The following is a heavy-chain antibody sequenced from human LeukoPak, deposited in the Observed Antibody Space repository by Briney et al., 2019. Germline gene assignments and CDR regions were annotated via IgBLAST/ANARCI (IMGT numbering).Heavy chain of an antibody. Sequence: SETLSLTCTVSGGSISSYYWSWIRQPPGKGLEWIGNIYYSGSTNYNPSLKSRVTISVDTSKNQFSLKLSSVTAADTAVYYCARGMAAAGFNWFDPWGQGTLVTVSS. CDR3: ARGMAAAGFNWFDP. V-gene: IGHV4-59*01. D-gene: IGHD6-13*01. CDR2: IYYSGST. CDR1: GGSISSYY. J-gene: IGHJ5*02.